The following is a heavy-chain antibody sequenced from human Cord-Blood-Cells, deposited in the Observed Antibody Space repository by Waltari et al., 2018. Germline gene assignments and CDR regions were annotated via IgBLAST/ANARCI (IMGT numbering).Heavy chain of an antibody. CDR1: GFTFSSYG. Sequence: QVQLVESGGGVVQPGRSLRLSCAASGFTFSSYGMHWVRQAPGKGLEWVAVISYDGSNKYYADSVKGRFTISRDNSKNTLYLQMNSLRAEDTAVYYCAKEGGAYSSGIAEYFQHWGQGTLVTVSS. V-gene: IGHV3-30*18. D-gene: IGHD6-19*01. CDR2: ISYDGSNK. J-gene: IGHJ1*01. CDR3: AKEGGAYSSGIAEYFQH.